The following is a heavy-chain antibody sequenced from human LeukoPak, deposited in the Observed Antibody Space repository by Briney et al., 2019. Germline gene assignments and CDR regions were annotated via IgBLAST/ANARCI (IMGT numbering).Heavy chain of an antibody. V-gene: IGHV3-23*01. CDR2: VNDRGSGT. J-gene: IGHJ4*02. CDR3: IMGYYFDY. Sequence: QPGGSLRLSCAPSGFTFSSYAMNWVRQAPGKGLEWVSGVNDRGSGTYYADSVKGRFTISRDNSKNILNLQMNSLRAEDTAKYYCIMGYYFDYWGQGTLVTVSS. CDR1: GFTFSSYA.